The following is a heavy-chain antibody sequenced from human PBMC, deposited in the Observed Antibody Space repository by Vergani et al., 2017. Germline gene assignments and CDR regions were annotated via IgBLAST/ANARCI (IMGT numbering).Heavy chain of an antibody. CDR3: AREATGSYGGGFDH. V-gene: IGHV1-3*01. CDR2: INAGNGNT. Sequence: QVQLVQSGAEVKKPGASVKVSCKASGHTFTSYAMHWVRQAPGQRPEWMGWINAGNGNTKYSQKFQGRVTITRDTSASTAYMELSSLRSEDTAVYYCAREATGSYGGGFDHWGQGTLVTVSS. J-gene: IGHJ4*02. CDR1: GHTFTSYA. D-gene: IGHD1-26*01.